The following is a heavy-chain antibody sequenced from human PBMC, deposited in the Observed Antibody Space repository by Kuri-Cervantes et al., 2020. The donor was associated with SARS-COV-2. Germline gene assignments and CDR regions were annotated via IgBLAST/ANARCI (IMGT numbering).Heavy chain of an antibody. CDR1: GGSISSGSYY. V-gene: IGHV4-61*02. J-gene: IGHJ5*02. D-gene: IGHD1-26*01. Sequence: LRLSCTVSGGSISSGSYYWSWIRQPAGKGLEWIGRIYTSGSTNYNPSLKSRVTISVDTSKNQFSLKLSSVTAADTAVYYCARGGDWFDPWGQGTLSPSPQ. CDR2: IYTSGST. CDR3: ARGGDWFDP.